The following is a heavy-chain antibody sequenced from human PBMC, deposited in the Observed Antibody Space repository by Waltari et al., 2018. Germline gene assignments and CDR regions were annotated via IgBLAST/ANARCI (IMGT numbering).Heavy chain of an antibody. CDR3: VRLEDCTGPGGNCYSGAPFAVDV. CDR1: GGSLRGYY. CDR2: INHSPNT. Sequence: QVHLQQWGAGLLRPSETLSLICAVYGGSLRGYYWGWIRQPPGKGLEWIGEINHSPNTNYNPSLMSRGHMSMDTSQNQFSLQLTSVTAADTGVYYCVRLEDCTGPGGNCYSGAPFAVDVWGQGTTVTVPS. D-gene: IGHD2-8*02. J-gene: IGHJ6*02. V-gene: IGHV4-34*01.